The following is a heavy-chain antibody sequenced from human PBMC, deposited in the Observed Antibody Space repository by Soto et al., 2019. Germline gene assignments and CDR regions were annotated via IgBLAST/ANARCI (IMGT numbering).Heavy chain of an antibody. CDR3: ERDSSSGGFDY. J-gene: IGHJ4*02. V-gene: IGHV4-4*02. D-gene: IGHD6-19*01. CDR2: IYHIGST. CDR1: GGSISSSNW. Sequence: SETLSLTCAVSGGSISSSNWWSWVRQPPGKGLEWIGEIYHIGSTNYNPSLKSRVTISVDKSKNQFSLKLSSVTAADTAVYYCERDSSSGGFDYWGQGTLVTVSS.